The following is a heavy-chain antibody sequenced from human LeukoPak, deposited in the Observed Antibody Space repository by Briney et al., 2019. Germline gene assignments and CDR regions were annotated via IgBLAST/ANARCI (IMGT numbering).Heavy chain of an antibody. CDR2: INPNSGGT. CDR1: GYTFTGYY. D-gene: IGHD2-15*01. J-gene: IGHJ5*02. V-gene: IGHV1-2*02. Sequence: ASVKVSCKASGYTFTGYYMHWVRQAPGQGLEWMGWINPNSGGTNYAQKFQGRVTMTRDTSISTAYMELSRLRSDDTAVYYCVRRRWKGVCSGGSCYSGFDPWGQGTLVTVSS. CDR3: VRRRWKGVCSGGSCYSGFDP.